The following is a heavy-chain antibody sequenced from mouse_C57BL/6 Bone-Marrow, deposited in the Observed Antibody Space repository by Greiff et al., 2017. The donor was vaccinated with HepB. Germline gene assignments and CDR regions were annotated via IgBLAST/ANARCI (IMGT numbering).Heavy chain of an antibody. D-gene: IGHD4-1*02. CDR2: ITHIGET. CDR3: AGVPTGTRWYFDV. J-gene: IGHJ1*03. Sequence: VQLQESGPGLVKPSQSLFLTCSITGFPITSGYYWFWIRQSPGKPLEWMGYITHIGETFYNPSLQSPISITRETSKNQFFLQLNSVTTEDTAMYYCAGVPTGTRWYFDVWGTGTTVTVSS. V-gene: IGHV12-3*01. CDR1: GFPITSGYY.